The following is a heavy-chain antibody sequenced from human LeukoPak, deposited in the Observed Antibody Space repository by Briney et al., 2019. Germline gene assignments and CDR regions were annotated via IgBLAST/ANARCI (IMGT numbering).Heavy chain of an antibody. Sequence: GASVKVSCKASGYTFTSYDINWVRPATGQGLEWMGWMNPNSGNTGYAQKFQGRVTMTRNTSISTAYMELSSLRSEDTAVYYCARGARLLVRHPRRVYYFDYWGQGTLVTVSS. J-gene: IGHJ4*02. D-gene: IGHD6-6*01. CDR1: GYTFTSYD. V-gene: IGHV1-8*01. CDR3: ARGARLLVRHPRRVYYFDY. CDR2: MNPNSGNT.